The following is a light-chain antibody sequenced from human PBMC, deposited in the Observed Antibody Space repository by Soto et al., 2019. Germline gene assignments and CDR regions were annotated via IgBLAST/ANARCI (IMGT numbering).Light chain of an antibody. CDR2: GAS. V-gene: IGKV3-20*01. J-gene: IGKJ1*01. Sequence: EIVLPQSPGTLSLSPGARATLSCRASQSFNSIYLAWYQQKPGQATRLLIYGASSRATGIPDRLSGSGSGTDSTLTISRLEPEDFAVDYCHQYDSWTFGQGTKVDIK. CDR3: HQYDSWT. CDR1: QSFNSIY.